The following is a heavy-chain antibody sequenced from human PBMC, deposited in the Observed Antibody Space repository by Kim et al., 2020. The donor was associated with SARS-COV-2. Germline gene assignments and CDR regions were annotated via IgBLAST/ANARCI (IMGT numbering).Heavy chain of an antibody. CDR2: ISYDGSNK. CDR1: GFTFSSYG. D-gene: IGHD1-1*01. Sequence: GGSLRLSCAASGFTFSSYGMHWVRQAPGKGLEWVAVISYDGSNKYYADSVKGRFTISRDNSKNTLYLQMNSLRAEDTAVYYCAKREGATGTFDYWGQGTLVTVSS. J-gene: IGHJ4*02. CDR3: AKREGATGTFDY. V-gene: IGHV3-30*18.